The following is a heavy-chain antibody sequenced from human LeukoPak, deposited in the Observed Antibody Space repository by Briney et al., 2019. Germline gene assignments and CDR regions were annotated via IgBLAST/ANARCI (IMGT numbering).Heavy chain of an antibody. CDR3: ARGLTLWSRFDY. Sequence: SSETLSLTCTVSGGSISSYYWSWIRQPAGKGLEWIGRIYTSGSTNYNPSLKSRVTISVDTSKNQFSLKLSSVTAADTAVYYCARGLTLWSRFDYWGQGTLVTVSS. D-gene: IGHD2-21*01. V-gene: IGHV4-4*07. CDR2: IYTSGST. CDR1: GGSISSYY. J-gene: IGHJ4*02.